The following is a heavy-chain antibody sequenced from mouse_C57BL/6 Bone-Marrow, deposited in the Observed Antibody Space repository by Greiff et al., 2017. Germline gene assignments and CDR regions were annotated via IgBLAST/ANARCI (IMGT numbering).Heavy chain of an antibody. J-gene: IGHJ3*01. D-gene: IGHD2-2*01. Sequence: QVQLQQSGPELVKPGASVKISCKASGYAFSSSWMNWVKQRPGKGLEWIGRIYPGDGDTNYNGKFKGKATLTADKSSSTAYMQLSSLTSEDSAVYFCACLLWLRRAWFAYWGQGTLVTVSA. CDR2: IYPGDGDT. V-gene: IGHV1-82*01. CDR1: GYAFSSSW. CDR3: ACLLWLRRAWFAY.